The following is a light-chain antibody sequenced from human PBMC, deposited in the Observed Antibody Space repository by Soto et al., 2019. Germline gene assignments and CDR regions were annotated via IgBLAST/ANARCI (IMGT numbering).Light chain of an antibody. Sequence: EIVLTQSPVTLSLSPGERATLSCRASRSFASSYLGWYQQKPGQAPRLLIYAASTRATGIPDRFSGSGSATDFTLTISRLEPEDSAVYYCQQYNKWPPYTFGQGTKPEV. CDR2: AAS. CDR3: QQYNKWPPYT. CDR1: RSFASSY. V-gene: IGKV3-20*01. J-gene: IGKJ2*01.